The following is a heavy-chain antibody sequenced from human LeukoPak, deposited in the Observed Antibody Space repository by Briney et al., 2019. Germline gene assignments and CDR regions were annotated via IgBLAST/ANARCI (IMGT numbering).Heavy chain of an antibody. CDR2: IYYSGST. V-gene: IGHV4-4*02. Sequence: SGTLSLTCAVSGGSISSSNWWSWVRQPPGKGLEWIGSIYYSGSTYYNPSLKSRVTISVDTSKNQFSLKLSSVTAADTAVYYCARDHPENDILTGYYRRPFDYWGQGTLVTVSS. CDR3: ARDHPENDILTGYYRRPFDY. CDR1: GGSISSSNW. J-gene: IGHJ4*02. D-gene: IGHD3-9*01.